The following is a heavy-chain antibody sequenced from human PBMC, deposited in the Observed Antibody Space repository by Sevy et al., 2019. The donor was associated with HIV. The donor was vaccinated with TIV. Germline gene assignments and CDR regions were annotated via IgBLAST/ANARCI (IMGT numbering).Heavy chain of an antibody. V-gene: IGHV3-15*01. CDR1: GFTFSNAW. D-gene: IGHD5-18*01. CDR3: TTVGYSYGYYYYYGMDV. Sequence: GGSLRLSCAASGFTFSNAWMSWVRQAPGKGLEWVGHIKSKTDGGTTDYAAPVKGRFTISRDDSKNTLYLQMNSLKTEDTAVYYCTTVGYSYGYYYYYGMDVWGQWTTVTVSS. J-gene: IGHJ6*02. CDR2: IKSKTDGGTT.